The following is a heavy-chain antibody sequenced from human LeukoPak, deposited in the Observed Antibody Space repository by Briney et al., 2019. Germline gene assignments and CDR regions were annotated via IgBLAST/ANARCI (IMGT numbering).Heavy chain of an antibody. J-gene: IGHJ5*02. D-gene: IGHD5-24*01. CDR3: ARESTPLRGAFDP. Sequence: GGSLRLSCAASGFTFSSYAMSWVRQAPGKGLEWVSGISGSATSTYYADSVKGRFTISRHTSKNTLYLQMNSLRAEDTAVYYCARESTPLRGAFDPWGPGTLVTVSS. CDR2: ISGSATST. V-gene: IGHV3-23*01. CDR1: GFTFSSYA.